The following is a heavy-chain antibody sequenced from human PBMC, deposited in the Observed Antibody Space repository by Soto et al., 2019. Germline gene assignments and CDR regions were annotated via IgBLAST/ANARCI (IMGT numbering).Heavy chain of an antibody. CDR3: ARLPRTWGADCSGGSCYSGYYYYGMDV. V-gene: IGHV1-69*01. J-gene: IGHJ6*02. CDR1: GGTFSSYA. CDR2: IIPIFGTA. Sequence: QVQLVQSGAEVKKPGSSVKVSCKASGGTFSSYAISWVRQAPGQGLEWMGGIIPIFGTANYAQKFQGRVTITADESTSTAYMELSSLRSEDTSVYYCARLPRTWGADCSGGSCYSGYYYYGMDVWGQGTTVTVSS. D-gene: IGHD2-15*01.